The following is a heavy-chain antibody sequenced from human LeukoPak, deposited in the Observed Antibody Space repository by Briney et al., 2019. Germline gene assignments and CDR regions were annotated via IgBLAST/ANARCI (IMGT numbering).Heavy chain of an antibody. Sequence: KTGGSLRLSCAASGFTFSSYAMSWIRQAPGKGLEWVSYISSSGSTIYYADSVKGRFTISRDNAKNSLYLQMNSLRAEDTAVYYCARGRNVEMATTSPLGYWGQGTLVTVSS. CDR1: GFTFSSYA. J-gene: IGHJ4*02. V-gene: IGHV3-11*04. CDR3: ARGRNVEMATTSPLGY. CDR2: ISSSGSTI. D-gene: IGHD5-24*01.